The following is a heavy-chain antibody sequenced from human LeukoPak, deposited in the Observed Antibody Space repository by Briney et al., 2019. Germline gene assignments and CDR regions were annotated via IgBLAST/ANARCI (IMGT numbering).Heavy chain of an antibody. CDR2: IYSGGST. CDR3: ARSLWSGFYYYYYMDV. J-gene: IGHJ6*03. Sequence: GGSLRLSCAASGFTVSSNYMSWVRQAPGKGLEWVSAIYSGGSTYYADSVKGRFTISRDNSKNTLYLQMNSLRAEDTAVYYCARSLWSGFYYYYYMDVWGKGTTVTV. CDR1: GFTVSSNY. D-gene: IGHD3-3*01. V-gene: IGHV3-53*01.